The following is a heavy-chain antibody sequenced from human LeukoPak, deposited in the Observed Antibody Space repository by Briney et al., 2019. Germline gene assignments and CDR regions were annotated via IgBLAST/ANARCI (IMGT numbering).Heavy chain of an antibody. J-gene: IGHJ4*02. V-gene: IGHV3-23*01. CDR2: ISGSGGST. Sequence: PGGSLRLSCAASGFTFSSYALSWVHQAPGKGLVWVSAISGSGGSTHYADSVRGRFTISRDNSKNTLYLQMNSLRAEDTAVYFCAKVWSGLYVGPTQIDYWGQGTLVTVSS. CDR1: GFTFSSYA. CDR3: AKVWSGLYVGPTQIDY. D-gene: IGHD3-16*01.